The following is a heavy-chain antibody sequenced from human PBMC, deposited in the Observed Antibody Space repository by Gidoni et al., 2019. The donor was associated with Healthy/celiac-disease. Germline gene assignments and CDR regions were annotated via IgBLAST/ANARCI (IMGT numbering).Heavy chain of an antibody. CDR3: ARAHSSSLDYYYYYYMDV. V-gene: IGHV3-7*03. CDR2: IKQDGSEK. CDR1: AFPFSSYW. J-gene: IGHJ6*03. D-gene: IGHD6-6*01. Sequence: EVQLVESGGGLVQPGGSLRPSCAASAFPFSSYWMSWARQAPGKGLEWVANIKQDGSEKYYVDSVKGRFTISRDNAKNSLYLQMNSLRAEDTAVYYCARAHSSSLDYYYYYYMDVWGKGTTVTVSS.